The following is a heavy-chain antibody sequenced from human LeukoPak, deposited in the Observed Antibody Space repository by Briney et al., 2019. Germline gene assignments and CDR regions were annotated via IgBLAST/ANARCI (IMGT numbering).Heavy chain of an antibody. J-gene: IGHJ4*02. Sequence: GGSLRLSCAAPGFTFSSYAMSWVRQAPGKGLEWVSAISASGGSTYYADSVNGRFTISRDNSKNTLYLEMNSLRAEDTAIYYCAKGRVSDQWGRGTLVTVSS. CDR2: ISASGGST. CDR3: AKGRVSDQ. D-gene: IGHD2-8*01. CDR1: GFTFSSYA. V-gene: IGHV3-23*01.